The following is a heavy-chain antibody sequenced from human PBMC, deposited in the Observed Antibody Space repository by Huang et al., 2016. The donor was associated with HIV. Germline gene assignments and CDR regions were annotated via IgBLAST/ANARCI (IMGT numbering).Heavy chain of an antibody. CDR2: ICYSGLT. CDR1: GGSIRSDNYY. J-gene: IGHJ4*02. D-gene: IGHD3-10*01. V-gene: IGHV4-39*01. Sequence: QLQLKESGPGLVKPSETLSLTCTVSGGSIRSDNYYWGWIRQPHGKGLEWYGSICYSGLTYYTPALKSRGTITVDTSKNQFSLKMRSVTAADTAVYYCARLPGSITMIRGVITDPYWGQGTLVTVSS. CDR3: ARLPGSITMIRGVITDPY.